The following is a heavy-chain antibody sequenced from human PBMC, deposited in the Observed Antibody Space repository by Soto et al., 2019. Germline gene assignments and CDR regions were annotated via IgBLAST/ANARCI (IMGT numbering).Heavy chain of an antibody. D-gene: IGHD6-13*01. V-gene: IGHV2-5*02. Sequence: QITLKESGPTLVKPTETLTLTCTFSGFSLSTNSLGVGWIRQPPGKALNWLALIYWDDTKRYNPSLQNRLTVNKGPSKNHVVLTLTNVDPDDTGTYFCAHRGLAIAAAAYEYWGPGLLVTVSS. CDR1: GFSLSTNSLG. J-gene: IGHJ4*02. CDR3: AHRGLAIAAAAYEY. CDR2: IYWDDTK.